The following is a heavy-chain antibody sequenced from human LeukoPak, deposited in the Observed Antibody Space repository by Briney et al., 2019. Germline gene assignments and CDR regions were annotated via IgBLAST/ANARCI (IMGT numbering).Heavy chain of an antibody. J-gene: IGHJ4*02. Sequence: ASVKVSCKASGYTFTGYYMHWVRQAPGQGLEWMGRINPNSGGTNYAQKFQGRVTMTRDTSISTAYMELSRLRSDDTAVYYCARGGVAAAGSIDYWVQGTLVTVSS. CDR3: ARGGVAAAGSIDY. CDR1: GYTFTGYY. CDR2: INPNSGGT. V-gene: IGHV1-2*06. D-gene: IGHD6-13*01.